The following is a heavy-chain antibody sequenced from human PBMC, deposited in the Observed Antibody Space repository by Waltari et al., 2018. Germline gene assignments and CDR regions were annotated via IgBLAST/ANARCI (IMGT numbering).Heavy chain of an antibody. D-gene: IGHD3-10*01. J-gene: IGHJ5*02. Sequence: QVQLVQSGAEVKKPGASVTVSCKASGYTFTSYDINWVRQATGHGLEWMGWMNPNSGNTGYAQKFQGRVTMTRNTSISTAYMELSSLRSEDTAVYYCGRANDYGSGSYRRNWFDPWGQGTLVTVSS. V-gene: IGHV1-8*01. CDR1: GYTFTSYD. CDR2: MNPNSGNT. CDR3: GRANDYGSGSYRRNWFDP.